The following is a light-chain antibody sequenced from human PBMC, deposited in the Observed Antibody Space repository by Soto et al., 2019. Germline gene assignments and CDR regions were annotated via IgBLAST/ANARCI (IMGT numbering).Light chain of an antibody. V-gene: IGKV1-9*01. CDR3: QQSYTLPLT. J-gene: IGKJ4*01. CDR2: AAS. CDR1: QGISSY. Sequence: DIQLTQSPSFLSASVGDRVTITCRASQGISSYLAWYQQKPGKAPKLLIYAASTLQSGVPSRFSGSGSGTEFTLTISSLQPEDFATYFCQQSYTLPLTFGGGTKVDIK.